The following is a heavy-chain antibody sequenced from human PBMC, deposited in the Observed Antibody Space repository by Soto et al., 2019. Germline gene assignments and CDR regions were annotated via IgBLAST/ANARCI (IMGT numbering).Heavy chain of an antibody. J-gene: IGHJ4*02. V-gene: IGHV3-23*01. Sequence: GGSLRLSCAASGFTFSSYAMSWVRQAPGKGLEWVSAISGSGGSTYYADSVKGRFTISRDNSKNTLYLQMNSLRAEDTAVYYCAYIMITFGGVIVPNRNTSPHFDYWGQGTLVTVSS. CDR1: GFTFSSYA. D-gene: IGHD3-16*02. CDR3: AYIMITFGGVIVPNRNTSPHFDY. CDR2: ISGSGGST.